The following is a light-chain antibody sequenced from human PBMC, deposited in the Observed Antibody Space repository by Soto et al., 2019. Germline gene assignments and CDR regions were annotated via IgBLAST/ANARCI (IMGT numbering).Light chain of an antibody. CDR3: QQYKNWPL. Sequence: IEMTQSPSSLSASVGDRVTITCRTSQNIRSYLNWYQQRPGKAPKLLIYDASSLESGVPSRFSGSGSGTEFTLTISSLRSEDFAVYYCQQYKNWPLFGQGTRLEIK. J-gene: IGKJ5*01. CDR1: QNIRSY. V-gene: IGKV1D-13*01. CDR2: DAS.